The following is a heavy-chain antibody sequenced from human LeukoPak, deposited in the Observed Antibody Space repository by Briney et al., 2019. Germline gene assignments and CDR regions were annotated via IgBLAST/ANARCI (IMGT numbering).Heavy chain of an antibody. V-gene: IGHV4-39*01. CDR2: ICYSGST. CDR1: GGSISSSSYY. CDR3: ARRVGFGFVVVPAAMGGFDP. D-gene: IGHD2-2*01. Sequence: DPSETLSLTCTVSGGSISSSSYYWGWIRQPPGKGLEWIGSICYSGSTYYNPSLKSRVTISVDTSKNQFSLKLSSVTTADTAVYYCARRVGFGFVVVPAAMGGFDPWGQGTLVTVSS. J-gene: IGHJ5*02.